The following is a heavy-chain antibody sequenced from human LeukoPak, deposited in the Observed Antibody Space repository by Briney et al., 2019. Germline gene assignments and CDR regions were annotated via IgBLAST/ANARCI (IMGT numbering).Heavy chain of an antibody. J-gene: IGHJ4*02. D-gene: IGHD3-22*01. V-gene: IGHV4-34*01. CDR2: INHSGST. Sequence: SETLSLTCAVYGGSFSGYYWSWLRQPPGKGLEWIGEINHSGSTNYNPSLKSRVTISVDTSKNQFSLKLSFVTAADTAVYYCARGYYYDYFDYWGQGTLVTVSS. CDR3: ARGYYYDYFDY. CDR1: GGSFSGYY.